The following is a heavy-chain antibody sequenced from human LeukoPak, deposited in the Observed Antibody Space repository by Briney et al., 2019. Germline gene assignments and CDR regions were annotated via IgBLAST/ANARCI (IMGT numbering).Heavy chain of an antibody. Sequence: GGSLRLSXAASGFTFSTYEMNWVGQAPGKGLEWISHISSSGSIIYYADSVKGRFTISRDNAKNSLYLQMNSLRAEDTAVYYCARAHSGYDPYYFDYWGQGTLVTVSS. J-gene: IGHJ4*02. CDR3: ARAHSGYDPYYFDY. D-gene: IGHD5-12*01. V-gene: IGHV3-48*03. CDR1: GFTFSTYE. CDR2: ISSSGSII.